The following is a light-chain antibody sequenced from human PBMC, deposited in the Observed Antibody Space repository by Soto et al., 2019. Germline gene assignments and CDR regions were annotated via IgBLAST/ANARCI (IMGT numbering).Light chain of an antibody. V-gene: IGKV1-5*03. CDR2: KAS. CDR1: ESIDSW. Sequence: DIQMTQSPSTLSASVGDRVTISCRASESIDSWLAWYQQKPGKAPKLLIYKASSLESGVPSRFSGSGSGTEFTLTISSLQPDDFATYYCQQYNSNLLTFGGGTKVEIK. J-gene: IGKJ4*01. CDR3: QQYNSNLLT.